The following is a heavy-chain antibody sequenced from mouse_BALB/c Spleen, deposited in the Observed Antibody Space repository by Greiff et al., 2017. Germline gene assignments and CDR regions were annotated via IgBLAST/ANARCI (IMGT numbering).Heavy chain of an antibody. CDR1: GFTFSSYA. D-gene: IGHD1-2*01. J-gene: IGHJ2*01. CDR3: ARGAPITTALDY. CDR2: ISSGGST. V-gene: IGHV5-6-5*01. Sequence: EVKLVESGGGLVKPGGSLKLSCAASGFTFSSYAMSWVRQTPEKRLEWVASISSGGSTYYPDSVKGRFTISRDNARNILYLQMSSLRSEDTAMYYCARGAPITTALDYWGQGTTLTVSS.